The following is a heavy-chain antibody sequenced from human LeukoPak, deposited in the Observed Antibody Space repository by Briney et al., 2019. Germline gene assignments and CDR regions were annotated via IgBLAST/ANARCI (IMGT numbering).Heavy chain of an antibody. D-gene: IGHD6-19*01. CDR2: ISGSGGST. J-gene: IGHJ4*02. CDR1: GFTFSSYA. V-gene: IGHV3-23*01. Sequence: GGFLRLSCAASGFTFSSYAMSWVRQAPGKGLEWVSAISGSGGSTYYADSVKGRFTISRDNSKNTLYLQMNSLRAEDTAVYYCAKDNLLVPIAVAAPRHTVFDYWGQGTLVTVSS. CDR3: AKDNLLVPIAVAAPRHTVFDY.